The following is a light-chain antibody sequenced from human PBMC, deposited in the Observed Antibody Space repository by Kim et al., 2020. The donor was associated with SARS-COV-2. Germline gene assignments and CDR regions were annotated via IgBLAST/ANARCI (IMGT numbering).Light chain of an antibody. J-gene: IGLJ2*01. CDR1: SSNIGNNC. V-gene: IGLV1-51*01. CDR3: GTWDSNLSSVV. Sequence: GPKVPISCSGSSSNIGNNCVSWYQQLPGTAPKLLSYDDNKRPSGIPDRFSGARSGTSATLGITGLQTGDEADYYCGTWDSNLSSVVFGGGTQLTVL. CDR2: DDN.